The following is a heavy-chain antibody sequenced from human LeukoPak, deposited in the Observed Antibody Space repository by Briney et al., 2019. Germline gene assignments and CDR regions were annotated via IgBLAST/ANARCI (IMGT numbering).Heavy chain of an antibody. V-gene: IGHV4-4*07. Sequence: ASETLSLTCTVSGGSISSYYWSWNRQPAGQGLEWIGRIYTSGSTNYNPSLKSRVTMSVDTSKNQFSLKLSSVTAADTAVYYCVRGPYMHIDGLLDYWGKGTRVTVSS. CDR2: IYTSGST. CDR1: GGSISSYY. CDR3: VRGPYMHIDGLLDY. J-gene: IGHJ4*02. D-gene: IGHD1-14*01.